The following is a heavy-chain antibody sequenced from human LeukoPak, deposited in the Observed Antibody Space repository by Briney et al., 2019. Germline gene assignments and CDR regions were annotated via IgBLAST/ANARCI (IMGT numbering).Heavy chain of an antibody. Sequence: GSLRLSCAASGFTFSSYEMNWVRQAPGKGLEWVSYISSSGSTIYYAVSVKGRFTISRDNAKNSLYLQMNSLRAEDTAVYYCAREAIAAAFDPWGQGTLVTVSS. J-gene: IGHJ5*02. CDR3: AREAIAAAFDP. CDR2: ISSSGSTI. D-gene: IGHD6-13*01. CDR1: GFTFSSYE. V-gene: IGHV3-48*03.